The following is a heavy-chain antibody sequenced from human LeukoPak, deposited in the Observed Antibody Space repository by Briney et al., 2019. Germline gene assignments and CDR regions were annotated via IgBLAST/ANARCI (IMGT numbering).Heavy chain of an antibody. CDR3: ARSEYYFDY. J-gene: IGHJ4*02. CDR2: IYYSGST. CDR1: GGSISNYY. Sequence: SETLSLTCTVSGGSISNYYWSWIRQPPGKGLDWIGYIYYSGSTNYNPSLKSRVTISVDTSKNQFSLKLSSVTAADTAVYYCARSEYYFDYWGQGTLVTVSS. V-gene: IGHV4-59*08.